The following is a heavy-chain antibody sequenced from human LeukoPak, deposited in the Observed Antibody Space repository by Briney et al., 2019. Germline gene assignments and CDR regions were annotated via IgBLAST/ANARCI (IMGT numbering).Heavy chain of an antibody. CDR1: GGTFISYA. CDR2: ITPMFGTA. D-gene: IGHD3-3*01. CDR3: ARDSSDFRSLIPH. Sequence: SVNVSCKASGGTFISYAISWVRQPPGQGPEWMGGITPMFGTAKYAHKFHVRVTITADESTSTAYMELSSLRSEDTAVYYCARDSSDFRSLIPHWGQGTLVIVSS. J-gene: IGHJ1*01. V-gene: IGHV1-69*13.